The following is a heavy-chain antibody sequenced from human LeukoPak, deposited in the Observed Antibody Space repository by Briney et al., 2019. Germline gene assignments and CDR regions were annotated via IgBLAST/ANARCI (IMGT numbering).Heavy chain of an antibody. Sequence: GGSLRLSCAASGFTFSSYGMHWVRQAPGKGLEWVAVISYDGSNKYYADSVKGRFTISRDNSKSTLYLQMNSLRAEDTAVYYCAKEGFDIWGQGTMVTVSS. V-gene: IGHV3-30*18. J-gene: IGHJ3*02. CDR3: AKEGFDI. CDR2: ISYDGSNK. CDR1: GFTFSSYG.